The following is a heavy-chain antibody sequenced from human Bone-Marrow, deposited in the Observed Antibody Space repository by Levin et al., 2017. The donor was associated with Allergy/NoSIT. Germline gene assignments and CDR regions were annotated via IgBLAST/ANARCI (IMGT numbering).Heavy chain of an antibody. CDR3: AEVSYYYYYMDV. J-gene: IGHJ6*03. CDR2: IYYTGST. CDR1: GGSISSSSYF. D-gene: IGHD2-21*01. V-gene: IGHV4-39*01. Sequence: PSETLSLTCTVSGGSISSSSYFWGWIRQPPGKGLEWIGSIYYTGSTFHNPSLKSRVTISVDTSKNQFSLKLSSVTAADTAVYYCAEVSYYYYYMDVWGKGTTVTVSS.